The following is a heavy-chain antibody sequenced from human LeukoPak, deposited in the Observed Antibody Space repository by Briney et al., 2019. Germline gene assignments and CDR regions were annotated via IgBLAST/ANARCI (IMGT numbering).Heavy chain of an antibody. Sequence: GGSLRLSCVASGFNFEKFGMHWFRQAPGKGLEWVAVVSYAGTNPKYGDSVKGRFTISRDNSKNTLYLQMNSLRSEDTAMYYCANVARGTTIFADEYWGQGTLVTVSS. CDR1: GFNFEKFG. V-gene: IGHV3-30*18. D-gene: IGHD1-26*01. CDR2: VSYAGTNP. J-gene: IGHJ4*02. CDR3: ANVARGTTIFADEY.